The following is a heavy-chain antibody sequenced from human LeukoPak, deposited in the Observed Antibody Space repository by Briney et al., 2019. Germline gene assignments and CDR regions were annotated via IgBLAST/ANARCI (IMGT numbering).Heavy chain of an antibody. V-gene: IGHV1-69*01. J-gene: IGHJ4*02. CDR2: IIPIFGTA. CDR1: GGTFSSYA. Sequence: GASVKVSCKASGGTFSSYAISWVRQAPGQGLEWMGGIIPIFGTANYAQKFQGRVTITADESTSTAYMELSSLRPEDTAVYYCARVPMSSSWFFDYWGQGTLVTVSS. CDR3: ARVPMSSSWFFDY. D-gene: IGHD6-13*01.